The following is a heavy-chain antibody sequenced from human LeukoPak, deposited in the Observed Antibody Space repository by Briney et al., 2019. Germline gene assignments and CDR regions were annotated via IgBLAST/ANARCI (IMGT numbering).Heavy chain of an antibody. Sequence: GRSLRLSCAASGFTFSSYGMYWVRQAPGKGLEWVAVIWYDGSNKYYADSVKGRFTISRDNSKNTLYLQMNSLRAEDTAVYYCARQSPLGYCSGGSCLKTYYFDYWGQGTLVTVSS. J-gene: IGHJ4*02. D-gene: IGHD2-15*01. CDR2: IWYDGSNK. CDR1: GFTFSSYG. V-gene: IGHV3-33*01. CDR3: ARQSPLGYCSGGSCLKTYYFDY.